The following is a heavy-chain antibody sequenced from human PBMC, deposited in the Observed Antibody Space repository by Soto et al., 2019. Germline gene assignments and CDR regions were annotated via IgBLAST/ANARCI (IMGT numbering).Heavy chain of an antibody. V-gene: IGHV3-30-3*01. J-gene: IGHJ6*02. D-gene: IGHD3-9*01. CDR3: ARDVGVYYDILTGYYTSSGMDV. CDR2: ISYDGSNK. CDR1: GFTFSSYA. Sequence: ESGGGVVQPGRSLRLSCAASGFTFSSYAMHWVRQAPGKGLEWVAVISYDGSNKYYADSVKGRFTISRDNSKNTLYLQMNSLRAEDTAVYYCARDVGVYYDILTGYYTSSGMDVWGQGTTVTVSS.